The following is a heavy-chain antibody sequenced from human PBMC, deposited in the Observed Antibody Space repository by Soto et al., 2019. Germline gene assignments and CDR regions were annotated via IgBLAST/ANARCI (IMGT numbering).Heavy chain of an antibody. J-gene: IGHJ4*02. D-gene: IGHD6-13*01. Sequence: QVQLVQSGAEVKKPGSSVKVSCKASGGTFSSYAISWVRQAPGQGLEWMGGIIPIFGTANYAQKFQGRVTITADESTGTAYMELSSLRSEDTAVYYCAREGIAAAGTHPSFDYWGQGTLVTVSS. CDR2: IIPIFGTA. CDR1: GGTFSSYA. CDR3: AREGIAAAGTHPSFDY. V-gene: IGHV1-69*01.